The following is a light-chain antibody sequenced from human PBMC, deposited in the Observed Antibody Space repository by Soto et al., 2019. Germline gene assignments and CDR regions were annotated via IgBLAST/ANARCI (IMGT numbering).Light chain of an antibody. CDR1: QSVSSY. CDR3: QQCSSSPLT. CDR2: DAS. J-gene: IGKJ4*01. V-gene: IGKV3-11*01. Sequence: EIVLTQSPATLSLSPGERATLSCSASQSVSSYLAWYQQKPGQAPRLLIYDASNRATGIPARFSGSGSGTDFTLTISSLEPEDFAVYHCQQCSSSPLTFGGGTKVDIK.